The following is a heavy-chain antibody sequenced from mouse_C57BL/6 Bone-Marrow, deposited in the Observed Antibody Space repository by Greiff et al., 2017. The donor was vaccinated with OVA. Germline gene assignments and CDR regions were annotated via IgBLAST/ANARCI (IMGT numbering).Heavy chain of an antibody. D-gene: IGHD1-1*01. Sequence: QVQLQQSGPELVKPGASVKISCKASGYAFSSSWMNWVKQRPGKGLEWIGRIYPGDGDTNYNGKFKGKATLTADKSSSTAYMQLSSLTSGDSAVYFCARADYYGSSSYWYFDVWGTGTTVTVSS. CDR3: ARADYYGSSSYWYFDV. V-gene: IGHV1-82*01. CDR2: IYPGDGDT. J-gene: IGHJ1*03. CDR1: GYAFSSSW.